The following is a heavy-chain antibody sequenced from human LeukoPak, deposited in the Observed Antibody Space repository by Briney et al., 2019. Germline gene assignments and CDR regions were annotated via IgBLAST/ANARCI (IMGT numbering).Heavy chain of an antibody. CDR3: AREKAAAGTWWYFDL. CDR2: IYSGGST. D-gene: IGHD6-13*01. V-gene: IGHV3-53*04. Sequence: GGSLRLSCAASGFTVSSNYMSWVRQAPGKGLEWVSVIYSGGSTYYADSVKGRFTISRHNSKNTLYLQMNSLRAEDTAVYYCAREKAAAGTWWYFDLWGRGTLVTVSS. J-gene: IGHJ2*01. CDR1: GFTVSSNY.